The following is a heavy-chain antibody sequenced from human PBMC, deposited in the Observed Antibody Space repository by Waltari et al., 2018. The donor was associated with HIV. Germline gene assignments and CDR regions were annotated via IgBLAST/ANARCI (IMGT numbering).Heavy chain of an antibody. CDR2: ISYYGDNK. CDR3: ARGASGWSPGY. J-gene: IGHJ4*02. D-gene: IGHD6-19*01. CDR1: GFTFSSYG. Sequence: QVQLVESGGGVVQPGRSLRLSCEASGFTFSSYGLHWVRQAPGKGLEWVTVISYYGDNKYYADSVKGRFTISRDNSKNTLYLQMNSLRPEDTAVYYCARGASGWSPGYWGQGTLVTVSS. V-gene: IGHV3-30*03.